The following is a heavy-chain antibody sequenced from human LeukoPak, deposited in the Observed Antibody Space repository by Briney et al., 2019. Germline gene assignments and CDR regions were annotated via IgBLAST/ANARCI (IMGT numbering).Heavy chain of an antibody. CDR1: GYTFTGYY. D-gene: IGHD3/OR15-3a*01. Sequence: ASVKVSCKASGYTFTGYYMHWVRQAPGQGLEWMGWINPNSGGTNYAQKFQGRVTMTRDTSISTAYMELSRLRSDDTAVYYCARALDPYYYYGMDVWRQGTMVTVSS. J-gene: IGHJ6*02. CDR2: INPNSGGT. V-gene: IGHV1-2*02. CDR3: ARALDPYYYYGMDV.